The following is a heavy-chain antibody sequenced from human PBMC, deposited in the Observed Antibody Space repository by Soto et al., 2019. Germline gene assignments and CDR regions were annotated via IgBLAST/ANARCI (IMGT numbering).Heavy chain of an antibody. CDR3: ARDNSNMVRENWFDP. J-gene: IGHJ5*02. CDR1: GFTFSSYS. Sequence: EVQLVESGGGLVKPGGSLRLSCAASGFTFSSYSMNWVRQAPGKGLEWVSSISSSSSYIYYADSVKGRSTISRDNAKNSLYLQMNSLRAEDTAVYYCARDNSNMVRENWFDPWGQGTLVTVSS. V-gene: IGHV3-21*01. CDR2: ISSSSSYI. D-gene: IGHD3-10*01.